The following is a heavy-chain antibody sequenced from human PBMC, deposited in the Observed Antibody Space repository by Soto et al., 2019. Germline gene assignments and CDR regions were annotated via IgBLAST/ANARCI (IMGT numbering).Heavy chain of an antibody. J-gene: IGHJ3*02. CDR2: IISTGGTT. CDR3: AKVYGVYYHAFPM. D-gene: IGHD4-17*01. Sequence: EEQLLESGGGLVQPGGSLRLSCAASGFTFSRYAMTWVRQAAGQGLEWVSTIISTGGTTYYADSVKGRFTISRDNSQNTLYLQMHSLRAEDTAVYYCAKVYGVYYHAFPMWGQGTMVTVSS. V-gene: IGHV3-23*01. CDR1: GFTFSRYA.